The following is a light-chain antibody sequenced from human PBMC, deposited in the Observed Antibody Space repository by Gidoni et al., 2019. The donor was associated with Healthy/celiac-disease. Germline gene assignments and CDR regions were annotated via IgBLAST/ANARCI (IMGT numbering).Light chain of an antibody. CDR2: GAS. CDR3: QQYNNWPSLT. J-gene: IGKJ4*01. CDR1: QSVSSN. V-gene: IGKV3-15*01. Sequence: EIAMTKSLATLSVSPGERATLSCRASQSVSSNLAWYQQKPGQAPRLLIYGASTRATGIPARFSGSGSGTEFTLTISSLQSEDFAVYYCQQYNNWPSLTFGGGTKLEIK.